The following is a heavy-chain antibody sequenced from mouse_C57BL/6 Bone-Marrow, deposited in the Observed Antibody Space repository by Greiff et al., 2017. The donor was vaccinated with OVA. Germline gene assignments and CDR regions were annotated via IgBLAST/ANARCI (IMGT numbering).Heavy chain of an antibody. V-gene: IGHV5-6*02. D-gene: IGHD2-2*01. J-gene: IGHJ3*01. Sequence: EVMLVESGGDLVKPGGSLKLSCAASGFTFSSYGMSWVRQTPDKRLEWVATISSGGSYTYYPDSVKGRFTISRDNAKNTLYLQMSSLKSEDTAMYYCARRLYGYGTLAYWGQGTLVTVSA. CDR2: ISSGGSYT. CDR1: GFTFSSYG. CDR3: ARRLYGYGTLAY.